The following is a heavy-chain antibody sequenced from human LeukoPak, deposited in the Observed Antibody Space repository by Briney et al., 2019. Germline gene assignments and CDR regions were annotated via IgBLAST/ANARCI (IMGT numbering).Heavy chain of an antibody. CDR3: ARDQALNIIVGVIVGAFDI. V-gene: IGHV1-2*02. CDR1: GYTFNGYY. CDR2: INPNSGGT. J-gene: IGHJ3*02. D-gene: IGHD3-16*02. Sequence: ASVKVSCKASGYTFNGYYIHWVRQAPGQGLEWMGWINPNSGGTNYAQKFQGRVTVTRDTSTSTAYMELSRLTSDDTAVYYCARDQALNIIVGVIVGAFDIWGQGTVVTVSS.